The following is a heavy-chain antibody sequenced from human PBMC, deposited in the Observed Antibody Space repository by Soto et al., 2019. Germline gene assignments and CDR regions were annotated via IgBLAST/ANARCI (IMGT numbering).Heavy chain of an antibody. CDR2: IYYSGST. CDR3: ARRSIGVITDPSDF. CDR1: GGSVSSGSYY. J-gene: IGHJ4*02. V-gene: IGHV4-61*01. D-gene: IGHD3-22*01. Sequence: QVQLQESGPGLVKPSETLSLTCTVSGGSVSSGSYYWSWIRQPPGKRLEWIGYIYYSGSTNYNPSLKSRVTISVDTSKNQLSLKLSSVTAADTAVYYCARRSIGVITDPSDFWGQGTLVTVSS.